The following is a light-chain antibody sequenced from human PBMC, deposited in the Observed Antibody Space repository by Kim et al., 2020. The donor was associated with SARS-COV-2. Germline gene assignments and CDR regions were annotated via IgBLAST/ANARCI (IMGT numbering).Light chain of an antibody. Sequence: DIQMTQSPSSLSASVGDRVTITCRASQSISSYLNWYQQKPGKAPKLLIYAASSLQSGVPSRFSGSGSGTDFTLSISSLQPEDFATYYCQQSYRTPPITFGPGTKVDIK. J-gene: IGKJ3*01. CDR3: QQSYRTPPIT. V-gene: IGKV1-39*01. CDR2: AAS. CDR1: QSISSY.